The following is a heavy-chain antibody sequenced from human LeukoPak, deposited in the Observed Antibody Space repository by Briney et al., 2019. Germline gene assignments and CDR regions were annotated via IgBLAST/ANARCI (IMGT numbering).Heavy chain of an antibody. CDR1: GYSISSGYY. Sequence: SETLSLTCAVSGYSISSGYYWGWIQQPPGRGLEWIGSIYNIGSTYYTPSLKSLVTISVNTSKYQFALKLSSVTAADTAVYYGARHLGHYYFGQGTLVTVSS. CDR3: ARHLGHYY. V-gene: IGHV4-38-2*01. J-gene: IGHJ4*02. CDR2: IYNIGST. D-gene: IGHD3-3*02.